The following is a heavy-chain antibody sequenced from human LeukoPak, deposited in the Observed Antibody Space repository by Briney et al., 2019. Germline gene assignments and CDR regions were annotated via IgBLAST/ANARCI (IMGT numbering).Heavy chain of an antibody. D-gene: IGHD2-2*01. CDR2: INHSGST. V-gene: IGHV4-34*01. CDR1: GGSFSVYY. J-gene: IGHJ5*02. Sequence: SETLSLTCAVYGGSFSVYYWSWIRHPPGKGREWIGEINHSGSTNYNPSLKSRVTISVDTSKNQFSLKLSSVTAADTAVYYCATRAPRYCSSTSCYWGRASWFDPWGQGTLVTVSS. CDR3: ATRAPRYCSSTSCYWGRASWFDP.